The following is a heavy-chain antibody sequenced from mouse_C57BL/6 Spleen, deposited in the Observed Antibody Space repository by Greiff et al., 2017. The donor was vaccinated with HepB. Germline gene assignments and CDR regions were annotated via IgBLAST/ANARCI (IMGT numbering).Heavy chain of an antibody. CDR2: IDPSDSYT. CDR1: GYTFTSYW. D-gene: IGHD4-1*01. J-gene: IGHJ3*01. Sequence: QVQLQQPGAELVKPGASVKLSCKASGYTFTSYWMQWVKQRPGQGLEWIGEIDPSDSYTNYNQKFKGKATLTVDTSSSTAYMQLSSLTSEDSAVYYCARREELGREAYWGQGTLVTVSA. V-gene: IGHV1-50*01. CDR3: ARREELGREAY.